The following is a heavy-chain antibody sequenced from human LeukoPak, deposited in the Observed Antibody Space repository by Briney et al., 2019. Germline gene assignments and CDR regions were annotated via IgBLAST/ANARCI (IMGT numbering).Heavy chain of an antibody. CDR3: ARDKRHICHDY. CDR2: ISYDGSNK. CDR1: GFTFSSYA. V-gene: IGHV3-30*04. J-gene: IGHJ4*02. Sequence: GGSLRLSCAASGFTFSSYAMHWVRQAPGKGLEWVAVISYDGSNKYYADSVKGRFTISRDNAKNSLYLQMNSLRAEDTAVYYCARDKRHICHDYWGQGTLVTVSS. D-gene: IGHD2-21*01.